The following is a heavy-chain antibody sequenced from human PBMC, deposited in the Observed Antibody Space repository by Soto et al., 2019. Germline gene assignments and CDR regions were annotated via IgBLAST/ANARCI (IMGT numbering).Heavy chain of an antibody. D-gene: IGHD2-2*01. CDR1: GFTFSSYA. Sequence: GGSLRLSCAASGFTFSSYAMSWVRQAPGKGLEWVSAISGSGGSTYYADSVKGRFTISRDNSKNTLYLQMNSLRAEDTAVYYCAKEAMPVHCSSTSCYAEPFDYWGQGTLVTVSS. CDR2: ISGSGGST. CDR3: AKEAMPVHCSSTSCYAEPFDY. J-gene: IGHJ4*02. V-gene: IGHV3-23*01.